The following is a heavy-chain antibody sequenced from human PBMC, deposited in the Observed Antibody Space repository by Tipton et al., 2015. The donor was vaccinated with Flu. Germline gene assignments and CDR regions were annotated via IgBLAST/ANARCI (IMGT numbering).Heavy chain of an antibody. J-gene: IGHJ3*02. CDR3: AREWADYYGSREGDFLDI. CDR1: GFTFSYFG. D-gene: IGHD3-22*01. CDR2: ISSSGSHT. Sequence: SLRLSCAASGFTFSYFGMNWVRLAPGKGLEWVAFISSSGSHTDYADSVRGRFTISRDDAKNSLYLQTSSLRVEDTAVYFCAREWADYYGSREGDFLDIWGQGTMVTVSS. V-gene: IGHV3-21*01.